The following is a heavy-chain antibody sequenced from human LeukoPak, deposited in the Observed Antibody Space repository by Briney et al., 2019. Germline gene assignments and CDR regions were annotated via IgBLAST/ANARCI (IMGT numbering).Heavy chain of an antibody. V-gene: IGHV3-33*01. Sequence: GGSLRLSCAASRFTFSSYGMHWVRQAPGKGLEWVAVIWYDGSNEYYGDSVKGRFTISRDNSKNTLYLQMNSLRAEDTAVYYCARTPQETMVRGVSKTPGAFDLWGQGTMVTVSP. D-gene: IGHD3-10*01. CDR3: ARTPQETMVRGVSKTPGAFDL. CDR1: RFTFSSYG. CDR2: IWYDGSNE. J-gene: IGHJ3*01.